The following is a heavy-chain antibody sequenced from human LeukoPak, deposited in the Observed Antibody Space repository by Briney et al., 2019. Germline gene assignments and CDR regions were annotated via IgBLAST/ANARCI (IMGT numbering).Heavy chain of an antibody. D-gene: IGHD3-10*01. CDR2: IWSDGNNQ. J-gene: IGHJ4*02. V-gene: IGHV3-33*01. CDR1: GFTFSTYG. Sequence: PGGSLRLSCAASGFTFSTYGMHWVRQAPGKGLEWVAVIWSDGNNQYYADSVKGRFTISRDNSKNTLYLQMNSLRAEDTAVYYCARRGSGTYSVDQWGQGTLVTVSS. CDR3: ARRGSGTYSVDQ.